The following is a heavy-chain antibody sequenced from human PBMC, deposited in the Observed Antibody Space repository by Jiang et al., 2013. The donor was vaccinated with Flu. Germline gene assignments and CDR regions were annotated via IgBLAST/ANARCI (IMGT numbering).Heavy chain of an antibody. V-gene: IGHV1-2*04. Sequence: GYTFTGYYMHWVRQAPGQGFEWMGWINPNSGGTNYAQKFQGWVTMTRDTSISTAYMELSRLRSDDTAVYYCARSGYSSGLLYGMDVWGQGTTVTVSS. CDR2: INPNSGGT. CDR3: ARSGYSSGLLYGMDV. J-gene: IGHJ6*02. D-gene: IGHD6-19*01. CDR1: GYTFTGYY.